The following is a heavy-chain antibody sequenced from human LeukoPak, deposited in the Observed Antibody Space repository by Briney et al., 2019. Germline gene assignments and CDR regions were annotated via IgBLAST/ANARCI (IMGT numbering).Heavy chain of an antibody. J-gene: IGHJ4*02. D-gene: IGHD6-13*01. Sequence: GGSLRLSCAASGFTFSSYEMNWVRQAPGKGLEGVSYISSSCSTIYYADSVKGRFTISRDNAKNSLYLQMNSLRAEDTAVYYCARDGMASAGPKGDYWGQGTLVTVSS. CDR1: GFTFSSYE. V-gene: IGHV3-48*03. CDR3: ARDGMASAGPKGDY. CDR2: ISSSCSTI.